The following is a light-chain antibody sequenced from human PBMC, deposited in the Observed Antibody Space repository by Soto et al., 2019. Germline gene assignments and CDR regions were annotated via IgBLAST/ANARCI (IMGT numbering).Light chain of an antibody. CDR1: SSDVGGFNY. Sequence: QSALTQPASVSGSPGQSITISCTGTSSDVGGFNYVSWYQQHPGKAPKLMIYDVTNRPSGVSYRFSGSKSGNTASLTISWIQAEDEADYYCNSYTSSSTYVFGTGTKLTVL. J-gene: IGLJ1*01. CDR2: DVT. V-gene: IGLV2-14*03. CDR3: NSYTSSSTYV.